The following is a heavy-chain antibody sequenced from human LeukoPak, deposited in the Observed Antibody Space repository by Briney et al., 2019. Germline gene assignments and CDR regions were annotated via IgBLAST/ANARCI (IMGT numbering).Heavy chain of an antibody. CDR2: IRYDGSNK. D-gene: IGHD2-2*01. J-gene: IGHJ4*02. Sequence: PGGSLRLSCAASGFTFSSYGMHWVRQAPGKGLEWVAFIRYDGSNKYYADSVKGRFTISRGNSKNTLYLQMNSLRAEDTAVYYCAKDHISLAGIAQCSSTSCLFDYWGQGTLVTVSS. V-gene: IGHV3-30*02. CDR3: AKDHISLAGIAQCSSTSCLFDY. CDR1: GFTFSSYG.